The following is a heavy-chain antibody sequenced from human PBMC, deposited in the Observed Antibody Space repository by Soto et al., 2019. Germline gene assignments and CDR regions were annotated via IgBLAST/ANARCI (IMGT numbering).Heavy chain of an antibody. J-gene: IGHJ6*02. Sequence: EVQLVESGGGLVKPGGSLRLSCAASGFTFSNAWMNWVRQSPGKGLEWVGRIKSKTDGGTTDYAEPVKGRFTISRDDSKNTLYLQMNSLKAKDTAVYYCTTDRQQGQVNCGMDVCGQGTTVTVSS. D-gene: IGHD6-19*01. CDR2: IKSKTDGGTT. CDR3: TTDRQQGQVNCGMDV. V-gene: IGHV3-15*07. CDR1: GFTFSNAW.